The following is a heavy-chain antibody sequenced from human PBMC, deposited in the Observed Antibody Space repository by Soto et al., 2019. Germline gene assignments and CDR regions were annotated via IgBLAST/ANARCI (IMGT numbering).Heavy chain of an antibody. J-gene: IGHJ6*02. CDR3: ATGYXYDSSDTGSHYYYGMDV. V-gene: IGHV1-24*01. CDR2: FDPENGKT. Sequence: ASVKVSCKASGYTFTGLAMNWVRQAPGKGLEWMGGFDPENGKTNYAQKFQGRVTMTEDTSTDTAYMELRSLRSDDTAVYYCATGYXYDSSDTGSHYYYGMDVWGQGTTVTVSS. D-gene: IGHD3-22*01. CDR1: GYTFTGLA.